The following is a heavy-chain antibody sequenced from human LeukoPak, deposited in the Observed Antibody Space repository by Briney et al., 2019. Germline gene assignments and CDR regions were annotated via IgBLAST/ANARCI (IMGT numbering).Heavy chain of an antibody. V-gene: IGHV1-69*13. CDR2: ILPIFGTA. Sequence: SVKVSCKASGGTFSSYAISWVRQASGQGLEWRGGILPIFGTANYAQKFQGRVTITADESTSTAYMELSSLRSEDTAVYYCARDTQKSNYDILPPFDYWGQGTLVTVSS. CDR3: ARDTQKSNYDILPPFDY. J-gene: IGHJ4*02. CDR1: GGTFSSYA. D-gene: IGHD3-9*01.